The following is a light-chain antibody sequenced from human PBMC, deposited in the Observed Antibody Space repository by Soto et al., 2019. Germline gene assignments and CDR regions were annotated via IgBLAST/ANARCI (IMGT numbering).Light chain of an antibody. CDR2: RNT. J-gene: IGLJ3*02. V-gene: IGLV1-47*01. CDR1: SSNIGSNY. CDR3: AAWDDSLTAGM. Sequence: QSVLTQPPSASGTPGQRVTISCSGSSSNIGSNYVYWYQQLPGTAPKLLIYRNTQRPSGVPDRISGSKSGTSASLAISGLRSEDEADYHCAAWDDSLTAGMFGGGTQLTVL.